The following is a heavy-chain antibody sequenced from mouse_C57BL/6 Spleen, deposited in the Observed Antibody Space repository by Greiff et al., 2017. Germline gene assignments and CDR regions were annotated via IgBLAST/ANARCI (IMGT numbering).Heavy chain of an antibody. CDR3: ARRTMVTTYYFDY. V-gene: IGHV1-64*01. Sequence: QVQLQQPGAELVKPGASVKLSCKASGYTFTSYWMHWVKQRPGQGLAWIGMIHPNSGSTNYNEKFKSKATLTVDKSSSTAYMQLSSLTSEDSAVYYCARRTMVTTYYFDYWGQGTTLTGSS. CDR2: IHPNSGST. D-gene: IGHD2-2*01. CDR1: GYTFTSYW. J-gene: IGHJ2*01.